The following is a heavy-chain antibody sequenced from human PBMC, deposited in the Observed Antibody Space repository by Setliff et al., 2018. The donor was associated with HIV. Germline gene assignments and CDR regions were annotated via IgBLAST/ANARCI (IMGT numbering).Heavy chain of an antibody. Sequence: ASVKVSCKASGYTFTSYAMHWVRQAPGQRLEWMGWINAGNGNTKYSQKFQGRVTITRDTSASTAYMELSSLRSEGTAVYYCARDGGRGTPNNNWFDPWGQGTLVTVSS. CDR3: ARDGGRGTPNNNWFDP. D-gene: IGHD3-16*01. V-gene: IGHV1-3*01. CDR2: INAGNGNT. J-gene: IGHJ5*02. CDR1: GYTFTSYA.